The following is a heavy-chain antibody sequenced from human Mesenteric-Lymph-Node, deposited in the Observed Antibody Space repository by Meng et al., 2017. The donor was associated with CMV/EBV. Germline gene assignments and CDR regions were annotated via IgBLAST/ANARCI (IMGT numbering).Heavy chain of an antibody. CDR3: AKESGSYDSGAHYDY. J-gene: IGHJ4*02. CDR2: ISGSGGGT. V-gene: IGHV3-23*01. D-gene: IGHD3-22*01. Sequence: GESLKISCEASGFTFSSYAMSWVRQAPGKGLEWVSGISGSGGGTYYADSVKGRFTISRDNSKNTLYLQMNSLRAEDTAVYYCAKESGSYDSGAHYDYWGQGTLVTVSS. CDR1: GFTFSSYA.